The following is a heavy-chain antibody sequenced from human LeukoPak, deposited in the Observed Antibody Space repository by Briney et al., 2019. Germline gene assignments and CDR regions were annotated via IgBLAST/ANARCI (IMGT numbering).Heavy chain of an antibody. V-gene: IGHV4-59*08. D-gene: IGHD2-2*01. J-gene: IGHJ4*02. Sequence: SETLSLTCTVSGGSISSYYWSWIRQPPGKGLEWIGYIYYSGSTNYNPSLKSRVTISVDTSKNQLSLKLSSVTAADTAVYYCARLPSGTSFDYWGQGTLVTVSS. CDR2: IYYSGST. CDR3: ARLPSGTSFDY. CDR1: GGSISSYY.